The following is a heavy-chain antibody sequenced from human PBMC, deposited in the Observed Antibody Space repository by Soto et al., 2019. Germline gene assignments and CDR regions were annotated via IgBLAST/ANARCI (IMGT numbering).Heavy chain of an antibody. CDR1: GFTFSSYG. J-gene: IGHJ5*02. CDR2: IWYDGSNK. D-gene: IGHD3-22*01. Sequence: GWSLRLSCAASGFTFSSYGMHWVRHAPGKGLEWVAVIWYDGSNKYYADSVKGRFTISRDNSKNTLYLQMNSLRDEETAVYYCARDLYFYDSSPGRFVHWGQGNLVTRSS. V-gene: IGHV3-33*01. CDR3: ARDLYFYDSSPGRFVH.